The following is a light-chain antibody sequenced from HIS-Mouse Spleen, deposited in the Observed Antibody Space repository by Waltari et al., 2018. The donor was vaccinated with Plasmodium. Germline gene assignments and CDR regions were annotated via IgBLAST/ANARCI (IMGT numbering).Light chain of an antibody. CDR2: EVS. V-gene: IGLV2-14*01. J-gene: IGLJ1*01. CDR1: SSAVGVYNY. Sequence: QSALTQPASVSGSPGPSITISCTGTSSAVGVYNYVPWYQQHPGKAPKLMIYEVSNRPSGVSNRFSGSKSGNTASLTISGLQAEDEADYYCSSYTSSSTLGVFGTGTKVTVL. CDR3: SSYTSSSTLGV.